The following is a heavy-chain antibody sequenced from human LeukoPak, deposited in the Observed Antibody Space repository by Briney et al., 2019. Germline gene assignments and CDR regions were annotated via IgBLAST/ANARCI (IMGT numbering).Heavy chain of an antibody. V-gene: IGHV3-30*03. Sequence: GSLRLSCAASGFTFDDYGMSWVRQAPGKGLEWVAVISFDGSSEYYADSVKGRFAISRDNSKNTLYLQMNSLRTEDTAVYYCARPQGGRQLWLHFDYWGQGTPVTVSS. D-gene: IGHD5-18*01. CDR3: ARPQGGRQLWLHFDY. CDR2: ISFDGSSE. J-gene: IGHJ4*02. CDR1: GFTFDDYG.